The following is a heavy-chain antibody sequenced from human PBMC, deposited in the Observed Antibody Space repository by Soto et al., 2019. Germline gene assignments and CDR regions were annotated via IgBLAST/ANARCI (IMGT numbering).Heavy chain of an antibody. Sequence: ASVKVSCKASGYTFTSHGITWVRQAPGQGLEWMGWILAYNGDTKYAQKLQGRVTMTADTSTSMAYLDLDRLDFGDSAMYYCVRGRSVLYLDLWGRGTQVTVSS. CDR3: VRGRSVLYLDL. CDR2: ILAYNGDT. CDR1: GYTFTSHG. D-gene: IGHD1-20*01. J-gene: IGHJ1*01. V-gene: IGHV1-18*01.